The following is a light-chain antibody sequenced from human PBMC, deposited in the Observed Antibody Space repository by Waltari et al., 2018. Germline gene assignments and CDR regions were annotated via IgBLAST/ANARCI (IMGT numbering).Light chain of an antibody. V-gene: IGKV3-15*01. CDR2: GAS. CDR1: QSIRST. CDR3: QQYDNWLGT. J-gene: IGKJ1*01. Sequence: EIVMTQSPATLSVFPGERATLSCRASQSIRSTLAWYQHKPRQAPRLLIYGASTRATGIPARFSGSGSGTEFTLTISSLQSEDFAVYFCQQYDNWLGTFGQGTKVEIK.